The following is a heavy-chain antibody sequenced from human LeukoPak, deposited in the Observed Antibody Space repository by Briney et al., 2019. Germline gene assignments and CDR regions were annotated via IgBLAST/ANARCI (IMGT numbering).Heavy chain of an antibody. V-gene: IGHV3-30*03. CDR2: ISYDGSSK. D-gene: IGHD1-20*01. CDR3: AREGITGTTEGYYYYYGMDV. J-gene: IGHJ6*02. Sequence: QTGGSLRLSCAASGFTFSNNAMHWVRQAPGKGLEWVAVISYDGSSKYYTESVKGRFTISRDNSKSTLYLEMNTLGAEDTAVYYCAREGITGTTEGYYYYYGMDVWGQGTTVTVSS. CDR1: GFTFSNNA.